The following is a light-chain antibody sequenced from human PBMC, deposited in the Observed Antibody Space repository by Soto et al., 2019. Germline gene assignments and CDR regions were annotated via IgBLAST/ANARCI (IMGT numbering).Light chain of an antibody. CDR2: VAS. CDR1: QSVTSNY. CDR3: QQYARLPRT. V-gene: IGKV3-20*01. J-gene: IGKJ1*01. Sequence: EIVLTQSPGTLSLSPGERATLSCRASQSVTSNYLAWYQQKPGQAPRLLIYVASNRAPGIPDRFSGSGSGTDFTLTISRLEPDDFAVYYCQQYARLPRTFGQGTNVDIK.